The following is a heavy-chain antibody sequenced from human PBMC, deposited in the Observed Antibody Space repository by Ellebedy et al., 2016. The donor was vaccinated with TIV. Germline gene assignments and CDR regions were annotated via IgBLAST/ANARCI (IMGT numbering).Heavy chain of an antibody. J-gene: IGHJ3*02. V-gene: IGHV3-23*01. CDR1: GFTFSSYA. CDR3: ARRGTYYDILTGYYMGDAFDI. D-gene: IGHD3-9*01. Sequence: GESLKISXAASGFTFSSYAMSWVRQAPGKGLEWVSAISGSGGSTYYADSVKGRFTISRDNSKNTLYLQMNSLRAEDTAVYYCARRGTYYDILTGYYMGDAFDIWGQGTMVTVSS. CDR2: ISGSGGST.